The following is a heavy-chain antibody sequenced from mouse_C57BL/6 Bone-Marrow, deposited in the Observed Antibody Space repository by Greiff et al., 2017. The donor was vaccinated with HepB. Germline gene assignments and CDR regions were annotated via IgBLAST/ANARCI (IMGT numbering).Heavy chain of an antibody. D-gene: IGHD1-2*01. J-gene: IGHJ4*01. CDR1: GFTFSDYG. Sequence: EVKLVESGGGLVKPGGSLKLSCAASGFTFSDYGMHWVRQAPEKGLERVAYISSGSSTIYYADTVKGRFTISRDNAKNTLFLQMTSLRSEDTAMYYCARLGLSGPYYAMDYWGQGTSVTVSS. CDR2: ISSGSSTI. CDR3: ARLGLSGPYYAMDY. V-gene: IGHV5-17*01.